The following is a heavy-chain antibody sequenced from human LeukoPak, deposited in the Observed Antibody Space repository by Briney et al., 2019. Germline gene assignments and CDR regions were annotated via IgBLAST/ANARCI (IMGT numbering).Heavy chain of an antibody. J-gene: IGHJ4*02. CDR1: GYTFTSHG. V-gene: IGHV1-18*01. D-gene: IGHD3-16*02. Sequence: ASVKVSCKTYGYTFTSHGISWVRQAPGQGLVWMGWISAFNGETHYAQNLQGRVTMTTDTSTSTAYMELRSLRSDDTAVYYCARDPSNTSGRYTYFDYWGQGTLATVSS. CDR2: ISAFNGET. CDR3: ARDPSNTSGRYTYFDY.